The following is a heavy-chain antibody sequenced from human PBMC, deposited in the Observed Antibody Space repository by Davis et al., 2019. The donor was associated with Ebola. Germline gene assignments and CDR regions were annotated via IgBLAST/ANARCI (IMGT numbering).Heavy chain of an antibody. Sequence: PAGSLRLSCTDSVITFSSYAMTWVRQAPGKGLEWVSAISGIGGTTYYAGSVKGRFTVSRDNSKKTMYLQMNSLRAEDTAVYYCARSGLSFGVVKYHYGMDVWGKGTTVTVSS. V-gene: IGHV3-23*01. CDR3: ARSGLSFGVVKYHYGMDV. J-gene: IGHJ6*04. CDR2: ISGIGGTT. CDR1: VITFSSYA. D-gene: IGHD3-3*01.